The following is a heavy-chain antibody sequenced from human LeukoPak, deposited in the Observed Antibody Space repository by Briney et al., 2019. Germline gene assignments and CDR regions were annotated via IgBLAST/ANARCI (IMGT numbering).Heavy chain of an antibody. CDR1: GFTFSHYS. D-gene: IGHD5-18*01. CDR3: ATDSKRGYSYGSPTDGFDL. Sequence: GGSLRLSCAASGFTFSHYSMNWVRQAPGKGLEWVSSISSSSSYIYYADSVKGRFTISRDNAKDSLHLQMNILRADDTAVYYCATDSKRGYSYGSPTDGFDLWGQGTMVTVSS. CDR2: ISSSSSYI. V-gene: IGHV3-21*01. J-gene: IGHJ3*01.